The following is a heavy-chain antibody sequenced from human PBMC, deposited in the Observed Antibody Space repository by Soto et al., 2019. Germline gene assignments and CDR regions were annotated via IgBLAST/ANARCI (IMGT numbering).Heavy chain of an antibody. Sequence: EVQLVESGGGLVQPGGSLRLSCAASGFTFSTSWMTWVRQAPGKGLEWVANIKEDGSETYYLDSVKGRFTVSKDNANHSLYLQMNSLRAEDTAVYYCARDRGPNTFDYWGQGTLVTVSS. CDR1: GFTFSTSW. J-gene: IGHJ4*02. CDR2: IKEDGSET. CDR3: ARDRGPNTFDY. V-gene: IGHV3-7*01.